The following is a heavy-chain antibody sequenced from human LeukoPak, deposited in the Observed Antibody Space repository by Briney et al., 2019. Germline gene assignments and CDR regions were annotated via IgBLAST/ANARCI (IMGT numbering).Heavy chain of an antibody. CDR1: GYTFTGYY. CDR2: INPNSGGT. Sequence: ASVKVSCKASGYTFTGYYMHWVRQAPGQGLEWMGWINPNSGGTNYPQKFQGRVTMTRDTSISTAYMELSRLRSDDTAVYYCASGAVYTAMVPDPLDYWGQGTLVTVSS. J-gene: IGHJ4*02. D-gene: IGHD5-18*01. V-gene: IGHV1-2*02. CDR3: ASGAVYTAMVPDPLDY.